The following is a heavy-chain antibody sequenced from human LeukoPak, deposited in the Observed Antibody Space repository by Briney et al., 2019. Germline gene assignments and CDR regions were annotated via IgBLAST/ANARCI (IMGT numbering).Heavy chain of an antibody. D-gene: IGHD6-19*01. V-gene: IGHV3-53*01. CDR1: GLTVSSSY. J-gene: IGHJ3*01. CDR2: IYNDGST. CDR3: AKDSDIAVTGSDDALDV. Sequence: PGGSLRLSCAASGLTVSSSYMSWVRQAPGKGLEWVSIIYNDGSTYYADSMKGRFTISRDNSKNTLYLQVNSLRAEDTAMYYCAKDSDIAVTGSDDALDVWGQGTMVTVSS.